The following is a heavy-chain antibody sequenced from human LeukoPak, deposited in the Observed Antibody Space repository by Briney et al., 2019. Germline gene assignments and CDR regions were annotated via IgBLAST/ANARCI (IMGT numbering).Heavy chain of an antibody. V-gene: IGHV3-23*01. CDR1: GFTFSSYA. CDR3: AKRPSGSYRALDY. D-gene: IGHD1-26*01. Sequence: GGSLRLSCAASGFTFSSYAMSWVRQAPGKGLEWVSGISGSAAGTYYADSVKGRFTISRDNSKHAVYLQMSSLRAEDTAVYYCAKRPSGSYRALDYWGQGTLVTVSS. CDR2: ISGSAAGT. J-gene: IGHJ4*02.